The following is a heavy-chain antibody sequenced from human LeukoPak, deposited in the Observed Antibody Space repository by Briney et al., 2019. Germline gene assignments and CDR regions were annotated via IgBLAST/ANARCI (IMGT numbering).Heavy chain of an antibody. CDR2: IYPGDSDT. J-gene: IGHJ3*02. Sequence: GESLKISCKDSGYSFTSYWIGWVRQMPGKGLEWMGIIYPGDSDTRYSPSFQGQVTISADKSISTAYLQWSSLKASDTAMYYCARPNYYDSSGYYVVAFDIWGQGTMVTVSS. D-gene: IGHD3-22*01. CDR1: GYSFTSYW. V-gene: IGHV5-51*01. CDR3: ARPNYYDSSGYYVVAFDI.